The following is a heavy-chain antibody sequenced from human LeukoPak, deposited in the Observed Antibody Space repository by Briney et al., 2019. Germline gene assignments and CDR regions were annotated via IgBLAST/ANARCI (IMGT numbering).Heavy chain of an antibody. J-gene: IGHJ4*02. Sequence: GGSLRLSCAASGFTFDDYAMHWVRPAPGKGLEWVSLISGDGGSTYYADSVKGRFTISRDNSKNSLYLQMNSLRTEDTALYYCAKDYIFGTTSVDFDYWGQGTLVTVSS. V-gene: IGHV3-43*02. CDR1: GFTFDDYA. D-gene: IGHD1-1*01. CDR2: ISGDGGST. CDR3: AKDYIFGTTSVDFDY.